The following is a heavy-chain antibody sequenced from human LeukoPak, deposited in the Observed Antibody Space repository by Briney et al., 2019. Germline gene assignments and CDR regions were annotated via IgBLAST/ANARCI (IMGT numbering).Heavy chain of an antibody. J-gene: IGHJ4*02. CDR2: IYSGGDT. D-gene: IGHD1-1*01. CDR3: ARTLLGSNWKIFDF. Sequence: PGGSLRLSCAASGFTFSNAWMNWVRQAPGKGLEWVSVIYSGGDTYYTDSVKGRFVISRDNSRNTVYLQMNSLRPDDTAIYYCARTLLGSNWKIFDFWGQGSLVTVSS. V-gene: IGHV3-66*01. CDR1: GFTFSNAW.